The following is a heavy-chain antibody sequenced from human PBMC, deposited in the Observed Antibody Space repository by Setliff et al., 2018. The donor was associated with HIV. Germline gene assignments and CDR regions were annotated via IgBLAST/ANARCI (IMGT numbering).Heavy chain of an antibody. J-gene: IGHJ4*02. CDR3: ARGFYGDYYFDY. CDR2: IYHGNSDT. V-gene: IGHV5-51*01. CDR1: GYSFSRYW. Sequence: RESLRISREGSGYSFSRYWIGWVRQMPGKGLECIGVIYHGNSDTTYSPSFQGHVTISADKSISTAYLQWSCLKASDTAMYYCARGFYGDYYFDYWGQGTLVTVSS. D-gene: IGHD4-17*01.